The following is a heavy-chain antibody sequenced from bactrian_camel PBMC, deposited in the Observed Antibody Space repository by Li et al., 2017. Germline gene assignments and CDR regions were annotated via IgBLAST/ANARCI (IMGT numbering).Heavy chain of an antibody. V-gene: IGHV3S1*01. CDR2: IHTTIGTT. CDR1: GYTYTSKPC. D-gene: IGHD6*01. Sequence: VQLVESGGGSVQAGGSLSLSCEMSGYTYTSKPCMGWFRQVPGKEREGLASIHTTIGTTYYVDSVKGRFVISQDNARNTLFLQMNSLKPEDTAMYYCATGRTAVGGGIAEHAYWGQGTQVTVS. J-gene: IGHJ4*01. CDR3: ATGRTAVGGGIAEHAY.